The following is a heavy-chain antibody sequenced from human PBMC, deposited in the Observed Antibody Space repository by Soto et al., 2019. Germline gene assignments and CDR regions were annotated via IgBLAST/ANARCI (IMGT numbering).Heavy chain of an antibody. CDR2: IIPIFGTA. Sequence: ASVKVSCKASGGTFSSYAISWVRQAPGQGLEWMGGIIPIFGTANYAQKFQGRVTITADESTSTAYMELSSLRSEDTAVYYCARDHDYGDHRVAADFDYWGQGTLVTVSS. J-gene: IGHJ4*02. D-gene: IGHD4-17*01. CDR1: GGTFSSYA. CDR3: ARDHDYGDHRVAADFDY. V-gene: IGHV1-69*13.